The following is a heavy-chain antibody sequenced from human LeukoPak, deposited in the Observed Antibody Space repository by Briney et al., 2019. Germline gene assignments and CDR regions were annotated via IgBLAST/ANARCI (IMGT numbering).Heavy chain of an antibody. CDR3: ARGRIVGARAGDAFDI. CDR1: GYTFTGYY. V-gene: IGHV1-2*02. Sequence: ASVKLSFKASGYTFTGYYMHWVRQPPGQGLEWMGWINPNSGGTTYAQKFQGRVTMTRDTSISTAYMELSRLRSDDTAVYYCARGRIVGARAGDAFDIWGQGTMVTVSS. J-gene: IGHJ3*02. D-gene: IGHD1-26*01. CDR2: INPNSGGT.